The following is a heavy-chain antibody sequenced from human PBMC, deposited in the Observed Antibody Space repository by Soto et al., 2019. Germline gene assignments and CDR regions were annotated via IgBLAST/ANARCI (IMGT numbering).Heavy chain of an antibody. CDR3: ARVATAEAGTRYFQH. Sequence: ASVKVSCKASGYTFTSYGICWVRQAPGQGPEWMGWISANNGNTNYAQKFQGRVTMTTDTSTSTACMELRSLRSDDTAVYYCARVATAEAGTRYFQHWGQGTLVTVSS. J-gene: IGHJ1*01. D-gene: IGHD6-13*01. CDR2: ISANNGNT. V-gene: IGHV1-18*01. CDR1: GYTFTSYG.